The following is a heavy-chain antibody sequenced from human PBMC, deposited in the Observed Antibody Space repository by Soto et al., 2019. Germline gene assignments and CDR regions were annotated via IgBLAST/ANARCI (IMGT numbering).Heavy chain of an antibody. Sequence: GGSLRLSCAASGFIFSSFGMHWVRQAPGKGLEWVAHIWYDGSNTYYADSVKGRFSISRDNSRNTLYLQMNSLRAEDTALCHCVRDLLGSGGNFDYCGQGTPVTVSS. V-gene: IGHV3-33*01. D-gene: IGHD7-27*01. CDR2: IWYDGSNT. CDR1: GFIFSSFG. J-gene: IGHJ4*02. CDR3: VRDLLGSGGNFDY.